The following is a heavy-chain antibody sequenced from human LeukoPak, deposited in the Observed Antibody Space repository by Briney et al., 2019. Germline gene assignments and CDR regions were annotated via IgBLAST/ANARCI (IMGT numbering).Heavy chain of an antibody. Sequence: SETLSLTCTVPCGSISSGGYYWSWIRQHPWKGLEWIGYIYYSGSTYYNPSLKSRVTISVDTSKNQFSLKLSSVTAADTAVYYCARQGVVISLRAFDIWGQGTMVTVSS. CDR3: ARQGVVISLRAFDI. J-gene: IGHJ3*02. D-gene: IGHD3-3*01. CDR1: CGSISSGGYY. V-gene: IGHV4-31*03. CDR2: IYYSGST.